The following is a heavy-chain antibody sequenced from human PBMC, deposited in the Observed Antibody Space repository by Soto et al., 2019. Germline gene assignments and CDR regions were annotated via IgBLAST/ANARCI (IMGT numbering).Heavy chain of an antibody. J-gene: IGHJ3*01. V-gene: IGHV1-18*01. CDR3: ARVTLRA. Sequence: QVQLVQSGPEVKKPGASVKVSCKASGYIFTEYGLSWVRQAPGQGLEWLGGISTDNGDANYAQRLRGRVSMTTDTSTSTAYMELRSLRSDDTATYYCARVTLRAWGQGTMVTVSS. CDR1: GYIFTEYG. CDR2: ISTDNGDA.